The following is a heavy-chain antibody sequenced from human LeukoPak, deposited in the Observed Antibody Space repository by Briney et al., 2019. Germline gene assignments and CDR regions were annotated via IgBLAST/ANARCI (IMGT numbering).Heavy chain of an antibody. D-gene: IGHD5-18*01. J-gene: IGHJ4*02. Sequence: GGSLRLSCAASGFTFSSYAMHWVRQAPGKGLERVAVISYDGSNKYYADSVKGRFTISRDNSKNTLYLQMNSLRAEDTAVYYCASADGYSYGQVFDYWGQGTLVAVSS. V-gene: IGHV3-30*04. CDR1: GFTFSSYA. CDR2: ISYDGSNK. CDR3: ASADGYSYGQVFDY.